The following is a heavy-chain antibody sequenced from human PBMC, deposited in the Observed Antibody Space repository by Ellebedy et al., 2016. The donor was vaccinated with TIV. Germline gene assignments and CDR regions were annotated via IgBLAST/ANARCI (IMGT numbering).Heavy chain of an antibody. V-gene: IGHV4-34*01. J-gene: IGHJ4*02. CDR1: GGSFGGYI. CDR3: ARARGQYLYGSGSYFTN. Sequence: MPSETLSLTCAVYGGSFGGYIWSWIRQPHGKGLEWTGEVNPSGTTNSNPSLKRRVTISVDTTKKKFSLRLTSVTASDTAVYYCARARGQYLYGSGSYFTNWGQGEVVTVSS. D-gene: IGHD3-10*01. CDR2: VNPSGTT.